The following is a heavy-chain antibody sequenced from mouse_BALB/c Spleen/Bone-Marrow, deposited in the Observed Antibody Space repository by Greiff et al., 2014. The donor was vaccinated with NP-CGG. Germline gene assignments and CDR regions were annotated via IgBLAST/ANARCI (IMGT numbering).Heavy chain of an antibody. J-gene: IGHJ4*01. Sequence: GGGLVQPGGSLKLSCATSGFTFSDYYMYWVRQTPEKRLEWVAYITKGGGSTYYPDIVKGRFTISRDNAKNTLYLQMSRLKSEDTAMYYCARQLAYAMDYWGQGTSVTVSS. D-gene: IGHD4-1*01. CDR1: GFTFSDYY. V-gene: IGHV5-12*02. CDR2: ITKGGGST. CDR3: ARQLAYAMDY.